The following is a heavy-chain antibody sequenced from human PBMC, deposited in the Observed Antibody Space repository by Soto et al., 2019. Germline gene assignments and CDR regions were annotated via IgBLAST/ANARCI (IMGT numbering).Heavy chain of an antibody. CDR3: ARNTPRMKYYEFWSGPLPHYGMEV. CDR1: GGSISSGGDS. J-gene: IGHJ6*04. CDR2: IYHSGIT. V-gene: IGHV4-30-2*01. Sequence: PLQRPCALSGGSISSGGDSWSWMRQPPGKGLACIGYIYHSGITYYNPSLKSRATISVDRSKNQLSLKLSSVPAAEKEVYYCARNTPRMKYYEFWSGPLPHYGMEVRGRGPTGTVSS. D-gene: IGHD3-3*01.